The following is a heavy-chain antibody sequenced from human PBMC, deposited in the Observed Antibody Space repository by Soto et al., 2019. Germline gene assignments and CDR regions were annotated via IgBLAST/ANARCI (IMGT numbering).Heavy chain of an antibody. Sequence: ASVKVSCKASGYTFTGYYMHWVRQAPGQGLGWMGWINPNSGGTNYAQKFQGWVTMTRDTSISTAYMELSRLRSDDTAVYYCARSAGTFYRKFDYWGQGTLVTVSS. J-gene: IGHJ4*02. V-gene: IGHV1-2*04. CDR3: ARSAGTFYRKFDY. CDR1: GYTFTGYY. CDR2: INPNSGGT. D-gene: IGHD1-7*01.